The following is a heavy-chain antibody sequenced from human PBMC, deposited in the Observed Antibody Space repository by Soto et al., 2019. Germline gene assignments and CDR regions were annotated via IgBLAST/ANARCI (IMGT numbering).Heavy chain of an antibody. J-gene: IGHJ6*02. Sequence: GESLKISCRGSGYSFTNYWINWVRRMPGKGLEWMGRVDPRDSYINYGPSFQGHVTISADKSISTAYLQWSSLKASDTAIYYCARPRTYYYGSGSPQMDRMDVWGQGTTVIVSS. CDR3: ARPRTYYYGSGSPQMDRMDV. V-gene: IGHV5-10-1*01. D-gene: IGHD3-10*01. CDR1: GYSFTNYW. CDR2: VDPRDSYI.